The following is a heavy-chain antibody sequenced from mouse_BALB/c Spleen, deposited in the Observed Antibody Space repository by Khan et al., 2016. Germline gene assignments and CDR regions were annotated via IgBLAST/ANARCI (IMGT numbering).Heavy chain of an antibody. CDR3: ARGYYGGGFAY. D-gene: IGHD1-2*01. CDR2: ILPGSGST. Sequence: QVQLQQSGAELMKPGASVKISCKATGYTFSSYWIEWVKQRPGHGLEWIGEILPGSGSTNYNEKFKDKATFTVDTSSNTAYMQLSSLTSEDSAVYYCARGYYGGGFAYWGQGTLVTVSA. J-gene: IGHJ3*01. CDR1: GYTFSSYW. V-gene: IGHV1-9*01.